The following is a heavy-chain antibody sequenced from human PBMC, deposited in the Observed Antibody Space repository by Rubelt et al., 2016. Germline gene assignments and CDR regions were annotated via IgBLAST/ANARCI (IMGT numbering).Heavy chain of an antibody. J-gene: IGHJ3*02. CDR3: ARIVVLGAFDI. D-gene: IGHD3-22*01. Sequence: QVQLQQWGAGLLKPSETLSLTCAVYGGSFSGYYWSWIRQPPGKGLEWIGYIYYSGSTNYNPSLKSRVTISVDTSKNQFSLKLSSVTAADTAVYYCARIVVLGAFDIWGQGTMVTVSS. CDR2: IYYSGST. V-gene: IGHV4-34*11. CDR1: GGSFSGYY.